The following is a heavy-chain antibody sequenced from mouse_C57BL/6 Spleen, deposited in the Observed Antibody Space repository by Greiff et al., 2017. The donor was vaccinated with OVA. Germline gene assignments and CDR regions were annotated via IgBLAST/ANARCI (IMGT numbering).Heavy chain of an antibody. CDR3: ARDVITTRFAY. V-gene: IGHV1-22*01. CDR1: GYTFTDYN. Sequence: EVQLQQSGPELVKPGASVKMSCKASGYTFTDYNMHWVKQSHGKSLEWIGYINPNNGGTSYNQTFKGKATLTVNKSSSTAYMELRSLTSEDSAVYYCARDVITTRFAYWGQGTLVTVSA. CDR2: INPNNGGT. D-gene: IGHD1-1*01. J-gene: IGHJ3*01.